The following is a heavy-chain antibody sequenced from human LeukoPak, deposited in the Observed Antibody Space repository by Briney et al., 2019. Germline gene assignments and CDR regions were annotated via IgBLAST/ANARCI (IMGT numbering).Heavy chain of an antibody. D-gene: IGHD1-26*01. CDR2: ISAYNGNT. V-gene: IGHV1-18*01. J-gene: IGHJ3*02. CDR1: GYTFTSYG. CDR3: ARDRSYGRRAFDI. Sequence: SVKVSCKASGYTFTSYGISWVRQAPGQGLEWMGWISAYNGNTNYAQKLQGRVTMTTDTSTSTAYMELRNLRSDDTAVYYCARDRSYGRRAFDIWGQGTMVTVSS.